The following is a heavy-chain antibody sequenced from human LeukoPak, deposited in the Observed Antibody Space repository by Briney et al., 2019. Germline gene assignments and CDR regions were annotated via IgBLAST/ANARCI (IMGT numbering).Heavy chain of an antibody. CDR3: AKDLSSGWSFDS. J-gene: IGHJ4*02. Sequence: PGGSLRLSCAASGFIFRNHGMHWVRRAPGKGLERVTYIWYDGSEKYYADSVRGRFTISRDNSKNTVNLQMNSLRTEDTALYYCAKDLSSGWSFDSWGQGTLVTVSS. CDR2: IWYDGSEK. CDR1: GFIFRNHG. D-gene: IGHD3-22*01. V-gene: IGHV3-30*02.